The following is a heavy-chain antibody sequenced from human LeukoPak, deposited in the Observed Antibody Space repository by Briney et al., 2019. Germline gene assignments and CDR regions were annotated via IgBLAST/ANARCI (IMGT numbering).Heavy chain of an antibody. CDR3: ASLAGSARGAFDI. CDR1: GFTVSSNY. CDR2: IYSGGST. J-gene: IGHJ3*02. V-gene: IGHV3-66*01. Sequence: GGSLRLSCAASGFTVSSNYMSWVRQAPGKGLEWVSVIYSGGSTYYADSVKGRFTISRDNSKNTLYLQMNSLRAEDTAVYYCASLAGSARGAFDIWGQGTMVTVSS. D-gene: IGHD3-10*01.